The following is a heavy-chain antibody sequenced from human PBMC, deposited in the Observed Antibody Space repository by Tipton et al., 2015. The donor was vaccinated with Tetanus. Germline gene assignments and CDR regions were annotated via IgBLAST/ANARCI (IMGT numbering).Heavy chain of an antibody. CDR2: ITPIFGTT. D-gene: IGHD2-21*01. J-gene: IGHJ4*02. CDR3: ARAPSRISRAYDY. V-gene: IGHV1-69*01. Sequence: QSGAEVKKPGSSVKVSCKASGGTFTNYALSWVRQAPGQGLEWVGGITPIFGTTNSAPKFQGRVTITAGESTNTAYMELSSLRSEDTAVYYCARAPSRISRAYDYWGQEAQITVSS. CDR1: GGTFTNYA.